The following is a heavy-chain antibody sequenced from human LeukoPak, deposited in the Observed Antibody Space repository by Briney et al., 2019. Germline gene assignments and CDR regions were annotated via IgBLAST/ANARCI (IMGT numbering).Heavy chain of an antibody. V-gene: IGHV4-59*01. CDR2: IHYSGST. CDR3: ARVSGSYYSDY. Sequence: SETLSLTFSVSGASIVSYYWSWIRQPPGKGLEWIGYIHYSGSTNYNPSLKSRVTISVDLSKNQFSLKLTSVTGADTAVYYCARVSGSYYSDYWGRGTLVTVSS. CDR1: GASIVSYY. D-gene: IGHD1-26*01. J-gene: IGHJ4*02.